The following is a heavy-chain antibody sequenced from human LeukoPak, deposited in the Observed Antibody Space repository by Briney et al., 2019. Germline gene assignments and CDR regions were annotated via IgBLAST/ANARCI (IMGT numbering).Heavy chain of an antibody. Sequence: ALRLSCAASGFTFDDYAMHWVRQAPGKGLEWVSGISWNSGSIGYADSVKGRFTISRDNAKDSLYLQMNSLRAEDTALYYCAKRLDYWGQGTLVTVSS. V-gene: IGHV3-9*01. CDR1: GFTFDDYA. CDR3: AKRLDY. CDR2: ISWNSGSI. J-gene: IGHJ4*02.